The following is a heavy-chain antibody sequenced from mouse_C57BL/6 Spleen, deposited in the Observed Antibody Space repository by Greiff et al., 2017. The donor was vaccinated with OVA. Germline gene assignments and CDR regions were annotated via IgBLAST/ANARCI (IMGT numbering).Heavy chain of an antibody. V-gene: IGHV7-4*01. CDR3: VKAVGYYYSNPWFAY. CDR2: IRNKANGYTT. J-gene: IGHJ3*01. Sequence: EVNVVESGGGLVQPGASLRLSCAASGFTFTDYYMSWVRQPPGKAPEWLALIRNKANGYTTEYTASVKGRFTISRYNSQNILYLQMSTLRAEDSATYDCVKAVGYYYSNPWFAYWGQGTLVTVSA. CDR1: GFTFTDYY. D-gene: IGHD2-5*01.